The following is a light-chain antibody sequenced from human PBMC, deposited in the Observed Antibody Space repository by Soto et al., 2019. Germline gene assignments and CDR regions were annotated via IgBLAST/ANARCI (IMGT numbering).Light chain of an antibody. J-gene: IGLJ2*01. CDR1: SSNIGSNT. CDR3: AAWDDSLHGVV. Sequence: QSALTQPPSASGTPGQRVTISCSGSSSNIGSNTVNWYQQLPGTAPKLLIYSNVQRPSGVPDRFSASKSGSSASLAISGLQSEDEADYYCAAWDDSLHGVVFGGGTKLTVL. CDR2: SNV. V-gene: IGLV1-44*01.